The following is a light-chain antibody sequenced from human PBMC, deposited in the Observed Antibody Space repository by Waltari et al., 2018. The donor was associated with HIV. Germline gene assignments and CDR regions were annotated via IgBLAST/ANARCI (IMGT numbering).Light chain of an antibody. CDR2: EDI. CDR1: TLPKKY. Sequence: SYELTQPPSVSVSPGQTARITCSGDTLPKKYAHWYQQKSGQAPVLVIYEDIKRPSGIAERFSGASSGTVAILTISGAQVEDEADYYCYSTESSGTHRVFGGGTKLTVL. J-gene: IGLJ3*02. CDR3: YSTESSGTHRV. V-gene: IGLV3-10*01.